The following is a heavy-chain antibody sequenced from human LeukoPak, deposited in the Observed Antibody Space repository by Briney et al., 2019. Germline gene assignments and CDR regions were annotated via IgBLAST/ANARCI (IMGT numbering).Heavy chain of an antibody. Sequence: GGSLRLSCAASGFTFSSSWMHWVRQAPGKGLVWVSRITRDGSSTTYADSVKGRFTTSRDNAKNTLYLQMDSLRDDDTAVYYCARDPGYESWSPFWGGLDVWGNGTTVIVSS. CDR3: ARDPGYESWSPFWGGLDV. D-gene: IGHD3-16*01. V-gene: IGHV3-74*01. J-gene: IGHJ6*04. CDR2: ITRDGSST. CDR1: GFTFSSSW.